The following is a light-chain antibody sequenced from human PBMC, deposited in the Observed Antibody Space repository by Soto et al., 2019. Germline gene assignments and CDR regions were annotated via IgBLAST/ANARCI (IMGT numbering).Light chain of an antibody. CDR3: QQYNNGPPWT. CDR1: QSVSSN. CDR2: GAS. J-gene: IGKJ1*01. V-gene: IGKV3-15*01. Sequence: EIVMTQSPATLSVSPGERATLSCRASQSVSSNLAWYQQKPGQAPRLLIYGASTRATGIPARFSGSGSGTEFTLTISSLQSEDFGVYYCQQYNNGPPWTFGQGTKVEIK.